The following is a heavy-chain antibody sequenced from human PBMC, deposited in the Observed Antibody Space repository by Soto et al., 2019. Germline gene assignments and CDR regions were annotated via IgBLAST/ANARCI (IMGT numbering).Heavy chain of an antibody. Sequence: ASETLSLTCTVSSGSISSSSSYWGWIRQPPGKGLEWIGSIYYSGNTYYNPSLKSRVTISIDSSKTQFSLKLNSVTTADTAVYYCARYSMVRGVVGFDYWGQGTLVTVSS. CDR2: IYYSGNT. V-gene: IGHV4-39*01. CDR3: ARYSMVRGVVGFDY. D-gene: IGHD3-10*01. CDR1: SGSISSSSSY. J-gene: IGHJ4*02.